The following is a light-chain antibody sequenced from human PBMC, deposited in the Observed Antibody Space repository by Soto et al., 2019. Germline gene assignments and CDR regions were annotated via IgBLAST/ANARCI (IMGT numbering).Light chain of an antibody. CDR1: QSISSW. CDR3: QQYNSWWT. CDR2: KAS. Sequence: DIQMTQSPSTLSASVGDRVTITCRASQSISSWLAWYQQKPGKAPKLLIYKASSLESGVPSRFSGSGSGTSFTLAISSLQPDDFSTYYCQQYNSWWTFGQGNKVELK. J-gene: IGKJ1*01. V-gene: IGKV1-5*03.